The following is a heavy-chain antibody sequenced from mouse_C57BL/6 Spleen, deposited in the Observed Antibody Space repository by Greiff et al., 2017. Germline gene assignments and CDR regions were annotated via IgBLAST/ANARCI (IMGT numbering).Heavy chain of an antibody. V-gene: IGHV1-52*01. D-gene: IGHD2-2*01. CDR2: IDPSDSET. Sequence: QVQLQQPGAELVRPGSSVKLSCKASGYTFTSYWMHWVKQRPIQGLEWIGNIDPSDSETHYNQKFKDKATLTVDKSSSTAYRQLSSLTSEDSAVYYCARRGGYDEDAMDDWGQGTSVTVSS. CDR1: GYTFTSYW. CDR3: ARRGGYDEDAMDD. J-gene: IGHJ4*01.